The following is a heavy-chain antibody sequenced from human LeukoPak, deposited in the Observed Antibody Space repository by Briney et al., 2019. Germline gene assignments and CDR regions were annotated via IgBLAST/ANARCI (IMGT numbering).Heavy chain of an antibody. V-gene: IGHV3-7*01. Sequence: PGGSLRLSCAASGFTFSTYWMYWVRQAPAKGLEWVANIKQDGSHKYYVDSVKGRFTISRDNAKNSLYMQMNSLRVEDTAVYYCVREEGYWGQGTLVTVSS. CDR2: IKQDGSHK. CDR3: VREEGY. CDR1: GFTFSTYW. J-gene: IGHJ4*02.